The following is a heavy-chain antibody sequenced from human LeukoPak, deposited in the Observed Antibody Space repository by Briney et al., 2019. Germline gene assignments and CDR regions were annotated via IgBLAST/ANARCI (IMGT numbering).Heavy chain of an antibody. CDR3: AHGAMYQLDY. V-gene: IGHV3-23*01. CDR1: GFTFSSYA. CDR2: IIGGAGST. D-gene: IGHD2-2*01. J-gene: IGHJ4*02. Sequence: GGSLRLSCAASGFTFSSYAMAWVRQAPGKGLEWVSGIIGGAGSTYYADSVKGRFTISGDNSKNTLFLQMNSLRAEDTAVYYCAHGAMYQLDYWGQGTLVTVSS.